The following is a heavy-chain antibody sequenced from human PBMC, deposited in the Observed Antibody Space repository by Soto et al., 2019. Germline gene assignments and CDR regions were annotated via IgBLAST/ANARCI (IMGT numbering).Heavy chain of an antibody. CDR2: IDPADSST. CDR1: GYSFTSYY. D-gene: IGHD3-22*01. Sequence: GESLKISCKGSGYSFTSYYISWVRQMPGKGLEWMGRIDPADSSTNYSPSFQGHVTISADRSIRTAYLQWSSLKASDTAMYYCATTGYYDSSGYLYYWGQGTLVTVSS. CDR3: ATTGYYDSSGYLYY. V-gene: IGHV5-10-1*01. J-gene: IGHJ4*02.